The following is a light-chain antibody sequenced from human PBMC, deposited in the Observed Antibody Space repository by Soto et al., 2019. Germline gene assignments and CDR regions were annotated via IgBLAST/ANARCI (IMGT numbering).Light chain of an antibody. Sequence: QSALTQPASVSGSPGQSITISCTGTSSDVGGYNYVSWYQQHPGKASKLMIYDVSNRPSGVSNRFSGSKSANTASLTISGLQAEDEADYYCSSYTGSSTYGVFGGGTKLTVL. J-gene: IGLJ2*01. CDR3: SSYTGSSTYGV. CDR1: SSDVGGYNY. CDR2: DVS. V-gene: IGLV2-14*01.